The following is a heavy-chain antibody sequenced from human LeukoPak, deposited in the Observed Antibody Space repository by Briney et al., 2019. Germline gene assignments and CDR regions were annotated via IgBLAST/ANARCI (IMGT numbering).Heavy chain of an antibody. V-gene: IGHV1-69*04. CDR1: GGTFSSYA. Sequence: ASVKVSCKASGGTFSSYAISWVRQAPGQGLEWMGRIIPILGIANYAQKFQGRVTITADKSTSTAYMELSSLRSEDTAVYYCARSAYCGGDCYSPFDYWGQGTLATVSS. CDR2: IIPILGIA. D-gene: IGHD2-21*02. CDR3: ARSAYCGGDCYSPFDY. J-gene: IGHJ4*02.